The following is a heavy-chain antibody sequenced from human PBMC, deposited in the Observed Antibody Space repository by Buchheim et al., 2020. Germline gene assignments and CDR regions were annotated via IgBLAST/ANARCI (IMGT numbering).Heavy chain of an antibody. CDR1: GFIFSDYY. Sequence: QVRLVESGGGLVKPGGSLRLSCAASGFIFSDYYMSWIRQAPGKGLEWVSYISVSGSSTYNADSVKGRFTISRDNAKNSLYLQMNSLRADDTAVYFCARDGSGFTTDPYCYGMDVWGQGTT. V-gene: IGHV3-11*01. CDR3: ARDGSGFTTDPYCYGMDV. J-gene: IGHJ6*02. CDR2: ISVSGSST. D-gene: IGHD3-22*01.